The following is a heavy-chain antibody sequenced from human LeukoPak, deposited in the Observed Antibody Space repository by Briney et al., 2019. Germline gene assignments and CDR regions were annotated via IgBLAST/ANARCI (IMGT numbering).Heavy chain of an antibody. Sequence: SETLSLTCTVSGGSISSSSYYWGWIRQPPGKGLEWIGSIYYSGSTYYHPSLKTRLTISVDTSKNQFSLRLNSVTAADTAVYYCARFSQYYDSPTHYLDYWGQGILVTVSS. CDR2: IYYSGST. J-gene: IGHJ4*02. D-gene: IGHD2/OR15-2a*01. CDR1: GGSISSSSYY. V-gene: IGHV4-39*07. CDR3: ARFSQYYDSPTHYLDY.